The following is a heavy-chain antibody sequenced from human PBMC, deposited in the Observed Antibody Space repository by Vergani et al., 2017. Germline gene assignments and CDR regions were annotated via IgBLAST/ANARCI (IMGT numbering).Heavy chain of an antibody. Sequence: VQLVESGGGVVQPGGSLRLSCAASGFSFPGYAMSWVRQAPGKGLEWVSSVSGSSATPYYADSVKGRFIISRDNAKSSLSLQMHSLTAEDTAVYFCARVGTWAFDIWGQGTVVTVSS. D-gene: IGHD1-14*01. J-gene: IGHJ3*02. V-gene: IGHV3-23*04. CDR2: VSGSSATP. CDR3: ARVGTWAFDI. CDR1: GFSFPGYA.